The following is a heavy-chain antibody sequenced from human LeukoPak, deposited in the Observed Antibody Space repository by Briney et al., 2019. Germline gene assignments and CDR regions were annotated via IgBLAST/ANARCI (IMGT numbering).Heavy chain of an antibody. V-gene: IGHV3-74*01. CDR2: IKSDGSST. CDR3: ARGGETNNWYPGYFGH. J-gene: IGHJ4*02. CDR1: GFTFSNYW. Sequence: PGGSLRLSCAASGFTFSNYWMHWVRQAPGKGPVWVSRIKSDGSSTRFADSVQGRFTISRDNGKNTLYLQMNSLRAEDTAVYYCARGGETNNWYPGYFGHWGQGALVTVSS. D-gene: IGHD1-1*01.